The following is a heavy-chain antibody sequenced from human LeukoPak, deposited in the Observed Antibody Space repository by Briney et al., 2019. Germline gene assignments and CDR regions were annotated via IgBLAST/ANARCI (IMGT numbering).Heavy chain of an antibody. Sequence: GGSLRLSCAASGFTFSSFAMHWVRQAPGKGLEWVAVISYDGNNKYYADSVKGRFTISRDNSKNTLYLQMNSLRAEDTAVYYCARESRDSSSWYLPEYYYYGMDVWGQGTTVTVSS. CDR1: GFTFSSFA. CDR3: ARESRDSSSWYLPEYYYYGMDV. CDR2: ISYDGNNK. D-gene: IGHD6-13*01. V-gene: IGHV3-30-3*01. J-gene: IGHJ6*02.